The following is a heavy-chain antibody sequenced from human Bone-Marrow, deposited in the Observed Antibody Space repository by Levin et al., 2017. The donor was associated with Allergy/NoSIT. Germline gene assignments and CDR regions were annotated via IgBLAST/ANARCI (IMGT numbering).Heavy chain of an antibody. D-gene: IGHD2-15*01. J-gene: IGHJ4*02. CDR3: ARDIVLGYCSGGSCSWFDY. CDR1: GFTFSSYW. Sequence: GGSLRLSCAASGFTFSSYWMSWVRQAPGKGLEWVANIKQDGSEKYYVDSVKGRFTISRDNAKNSLYLQMNSLRAEDTAVYYCARDIVLGYCSGGSCSWFDYWGQGTLVTVSS. CDR2: IKQDGSEK. V-gene: IGHV3-7*01.